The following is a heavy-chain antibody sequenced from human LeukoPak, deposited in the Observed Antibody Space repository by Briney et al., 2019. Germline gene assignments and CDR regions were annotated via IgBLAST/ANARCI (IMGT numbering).Heavy chain of an antibody. CDR2: IKHSGST. J-gene: IGHJ6*04. V-gene: IGHV4-34*01. Sequence: SETLSLTCAVYGGSFSGYYWSWIRQPPGKGLEWIGEIKHSGSTNYNPSLKSRVTISVDTPKNQFSLKLSSVTAADTAVYYCARGLSFRPRAYFVWGKGTTVTVSS. CDR1: GGSFSGYY. CDR3: ARGLSFRPRAYFV. D-gene: IGHD2/OR15-2a*01.